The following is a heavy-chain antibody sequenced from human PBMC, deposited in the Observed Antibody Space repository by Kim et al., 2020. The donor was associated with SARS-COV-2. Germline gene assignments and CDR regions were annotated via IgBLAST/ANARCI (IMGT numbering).Heavy chain of an antibody. Sequence: GGSLRLSCAASGFTFSSYSMNWVRQAPGKGLEWVSSISSSSSYIYYADSVKGRFTISRDNAKNSLYLQMNSLRAEDTAVYYCARSQNYCSSTSSSFDYWGQGTLVTVSS. V-gene: IGHV3-21*01. CDR2: ISSSSSYI. CDR3: ARSQNYCSSTSSSFDY. D-gene: IGHD2-2*01. J-gene: IGHJ4*02. CDR1: GFTFSSYS.